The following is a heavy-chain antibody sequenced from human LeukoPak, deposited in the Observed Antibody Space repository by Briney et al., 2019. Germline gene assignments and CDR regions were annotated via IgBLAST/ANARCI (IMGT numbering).Heavy chain of an antibody. J-gene: IGHJ4*02. D-gene: IGHD1-26*01. V-gene: IGHV3-43D*03. CDR2: ISWDGYST. Sequence: PGGSLRLSCTASGFTFNDYAMHWVRQAPGKGLEWVSAISWDGYSTYYADSVKGRFTISRDNAKNSLYLQMNSLGAEDTAVYYCARRSGSYQADFDYWGQGTLVTVSS. CDR1: GFTFNDYA. CDR3: ARRSGSYQADFDY.